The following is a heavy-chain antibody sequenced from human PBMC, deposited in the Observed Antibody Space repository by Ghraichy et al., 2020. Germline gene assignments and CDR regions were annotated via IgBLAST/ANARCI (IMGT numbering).Heavy chain of an antibody. CDR3: ARHMVYYYGSGSSNNWFDP. J-gene: IGHJ5*02. CDR2: IYYSGST. Sequence: SETLSLTCTVSGGSISSSSYYWGWIRQPPGKGLEWIGSIYYSGSTYYNPSLKSRVTISVDTSKNQFSLKLSSVTAADTAVYYCARHMVYYYGSGSSNNWFDPWGQGTLVTVSS. D-gene: IGHD3-10*01. CDR1: GGSISSSSYY. V-gene: IGHV4-39*01.